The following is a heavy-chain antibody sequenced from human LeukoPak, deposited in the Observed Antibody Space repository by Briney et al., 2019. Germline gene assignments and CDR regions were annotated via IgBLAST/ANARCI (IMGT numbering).Heavy chain of an antibody. CDR1: GYTFTSYY. CDR3: ARVYCSSTSCYGGDFDY. V-gene: IGHV1-2*02. CDR2: INPNSGGT. Sequence: ASVKVSCKASGYTFTSYYMHWVRQAPGQGLEWMGWINPNSGGTNYAQKFQGRVTMTRDTSISTAYMELSRLRSDDTAVYYCARVYCSSTSCYGGDFDYWGQGTLVTVSS. J-gene: IGHJ4*02. D-gene: IGHD2-2*01.